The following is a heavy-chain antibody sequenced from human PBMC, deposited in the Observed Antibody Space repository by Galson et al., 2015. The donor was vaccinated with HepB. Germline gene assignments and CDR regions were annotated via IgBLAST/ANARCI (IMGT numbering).Heavy chain of an antibody. CDR1: GYNFNYYW. CDR2: ISPGDSHF. CDR3: ARQGGYSYENSGYFDY. Sequence: QSGAEVKKPGESLNISCQASGYNFNYYWIGWVRHMPGKGLEWMGVISPGDSHFTYSPSFQGQVTMSAVPSTGTAVLQRSSLKASDTAMYYCARQGGYSYENSGYFDYWGQGTLVTVSS. D-gene: IGHD3-22*01. V-gene: IGHV5-51*01. J-gene: IGHJ4*02.